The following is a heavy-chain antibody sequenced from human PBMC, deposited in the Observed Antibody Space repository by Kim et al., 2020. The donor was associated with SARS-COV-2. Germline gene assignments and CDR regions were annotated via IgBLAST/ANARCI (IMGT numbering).Heavy chain of an antibody. D-gene: IGHD2-21*02. V-gene: IGHV3-53*01. CDR2: ISAGGST. CDR1: GFSVTGEF. J-gene: IGHJ4*02. Sequence: GGSLRLSCAVSGFSVTGEFMSWVRQTPGRGLEWVAGISAGGSTYYAESVKGRFIISRDRSKSTLNLQLNTLRAADTALYYCSLTRDFKFDSWGQGTLANV. CDR3: SLTRDFKFDS.